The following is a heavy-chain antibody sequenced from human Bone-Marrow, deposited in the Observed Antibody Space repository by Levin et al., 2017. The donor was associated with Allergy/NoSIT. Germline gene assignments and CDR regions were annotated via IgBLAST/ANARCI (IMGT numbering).Heavy chain of an antibody. V-gene: IGHV1-8*01. Sequence: ASVKVSCKASGYTFSSYDINWVRQASGQGLEWMGWMNPNNGNTGYAQRFQDRVTMTRNTSISTAYMELSSLRSEDTAVYYWARASKAGTRNAVNPWGQGTLVTVSS. J-gene: IGHJ5*02. D-gene: IGHD6-19*01. CDR2: MNPNNGNT. CDR1: GYTFSSYD. CDR3: ARASKAGTRNAVNP.